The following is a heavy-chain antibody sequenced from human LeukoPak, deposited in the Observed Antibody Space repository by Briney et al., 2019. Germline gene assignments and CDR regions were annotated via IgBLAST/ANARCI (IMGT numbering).Heavy chain of an antibody. CDR3: ARLFDGGSAHWYFDL. J-gene: IGHJ2*01. CDR1: GGSFSEYY. Sequence: SETLSLTCAVYGGSFSEYYWSWIRQPPEKGLDWIGEITRTGRINYNPALTGRVTMSLDTSKNQFSLELSSMTAADTAVYYCARLFDGGSAHWYFDLWGRGPLVTVPS. V-gene: IGHV4-34*01. D-gene: IGHD3-16*01. CDR2: ITRTGRI.